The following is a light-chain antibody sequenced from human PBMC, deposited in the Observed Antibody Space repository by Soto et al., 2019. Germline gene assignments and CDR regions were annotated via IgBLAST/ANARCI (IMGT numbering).Light chain of an antibody. J-gene: IGKJ1*01. CDR1: QSVSSY. Sequence: EIVLTQSPATLSLSPGERATLSCRASQSVSSYLAWYQQKPGLAPRLLIYDASNRATGIPARFSGSGSGTDFTLTISSLETEDFAVYYCQQRSNWWTFGQGTKVEIK. CDR3: QQRSNWWT. CDR2: DAS. V-gene: IGKV3-11*01.